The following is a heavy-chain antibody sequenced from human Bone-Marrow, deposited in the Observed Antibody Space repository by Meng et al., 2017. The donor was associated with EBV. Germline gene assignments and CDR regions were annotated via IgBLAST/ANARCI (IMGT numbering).Heavy chain of an antibody. CDR2: INAGNGNT. CDR1: GYTFTSYA. CDR3: ARDDYDFWSGYLFDY. V-gene: IGHV1-3*01. J-gene: IGHJ4*02. D-gene: IGHD3-3*01. Sequence: QLVQFGAEVKKPGASVKVSCKASGYTFTSYAMHWVRKAPGQRLEWMGWINAGNGNTKYSQNFQGRVTITRDTSASTVYMDLSSLRSEDTAVYYCARDDYDFWSGYLFDYWGQGTLVTVSS.